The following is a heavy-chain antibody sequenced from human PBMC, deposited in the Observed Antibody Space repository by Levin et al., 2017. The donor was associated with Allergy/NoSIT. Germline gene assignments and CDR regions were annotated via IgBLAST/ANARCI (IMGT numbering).Heavy chain of an antibody. J-gene: IGHJ6*02. CDR2: IYPGDSDT. CDR1: GYSFTSYW. V-gene: IGHV5-51*01. D-gene: IGHD2-2*01. Sequence: GESLKISCKGSGYSFTSYWIGWVRQMPGKGLEWMGIIYPGDSDTRYSPSFQGQVTISADKSISTAYLQWSSLKASDTAMYYCARGGYCSSTSCYLSRLGADYYGMDVWGQGTTVTVSS. CDR3: ARGGYCSSTSCYLSRLGADYYGMDV.